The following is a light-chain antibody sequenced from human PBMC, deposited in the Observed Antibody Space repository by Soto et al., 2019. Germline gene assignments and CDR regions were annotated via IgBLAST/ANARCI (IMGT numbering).Light chain of an antibody. J-gene: IGKJ5*01. CDR1: QSVSSN. Sequence: EIVMTQSPATLSVSPGERATLSCRASQSVSSNLAWYQQKPGQAPRLLIYGASTRATGIPARFSGSESGTEFTLTISSLQSEDFAVYYCQQYNDWPFTFCQGTRLEIK. V-gene: IGKV3-15*01. CDR2: GAS. CDR3: QQYNDWPFT.